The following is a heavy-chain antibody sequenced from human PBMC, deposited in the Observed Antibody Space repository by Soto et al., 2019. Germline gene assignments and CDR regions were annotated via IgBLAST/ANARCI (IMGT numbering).Heavy chain of an antibody. V-gene: IGHV1-3*01. J-gene: IGHJ6*03. CDR3: ARDNYDYIWGSYRRPSYYMDV. Sequence: ASVKVSCKASGYTFTGYAMHWVRQSPGQRLEWMGWINAGNGNTKYSQKFQGRVTITRDTSASTAYMELSSLRSEDTAVYYCARDNYDYIWGSYRRPSYYMDVWGKGTTVTVSS. D-gene: IGHD3-16*02. CDR1: GYTFTGYA. CDR2: INAGNGNT.